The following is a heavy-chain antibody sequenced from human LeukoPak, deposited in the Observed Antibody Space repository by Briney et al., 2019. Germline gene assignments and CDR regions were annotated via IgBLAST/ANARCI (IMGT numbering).Heavy chain of an antibody. CDR3: AGGGDSSILHEASAFDI. CDR1: GYTFTGYY. V-gene: IGHV1-2*02. D-gene: IGHD2-2*01. CDR2: INPNSGGT. Sequence: GASVKVSCKASGYTFTGYYMHWVRQAPGQGLEWMGWINPNSGGTKYAQKFQGRVTMTRDTSISTAYMELTRLRSDDTAVYYCAGGGDSSILHEASAFDIWGQGTMVTVSS. J-gene: IGHJ3*02.